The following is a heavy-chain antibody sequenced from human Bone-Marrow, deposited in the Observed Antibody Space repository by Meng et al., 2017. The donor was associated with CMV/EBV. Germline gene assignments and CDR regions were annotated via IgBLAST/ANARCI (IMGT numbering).Heavy chain of an antibody. CDR3: AREGGIVVVPAAIESPPQDYYGMDV. CDR2: ISYDGSNK. D-gene: IGHD2-2*02. V-gene: IGHV3-30*04. Sequence: GGSLRLSCAASGFTFSSYEMNWVRQAPGKGLEWVAVISYDGSNKYYADSVKGRFTISRDNSKNTLYLQMNSLRAEDTAVYYCAREGGIVVVPAAIESPPQDYYGMDVWGQGTTVTVSS. CDR1: GFTFSSYE. J-gene: IGHJ6*02.